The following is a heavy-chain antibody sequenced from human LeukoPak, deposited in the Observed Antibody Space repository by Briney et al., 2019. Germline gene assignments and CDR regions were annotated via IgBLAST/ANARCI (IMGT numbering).Heavy chain of an antibody. Sequence: GGSLRLSCAASGFTFSSYSMNWVRQAPGKGLEWVSSISSSSSYIYYADSVKGRFTISRDNAKNSLYLQMNSLRAEDTAVYNCARDRAKSVAAAGVYWGQGTLVTVSS. CDR2: ISSSSSYI. CDR3: ARDRAKSVAAAGVY. J-gene: IGHJ4*02. CDR1: GFTFSSYS. V-gene: IGHV3-21*01. D-gene: IGHD6-13*01.